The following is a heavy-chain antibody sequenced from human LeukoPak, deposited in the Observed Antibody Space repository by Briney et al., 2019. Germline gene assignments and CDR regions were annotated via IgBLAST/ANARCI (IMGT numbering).Heavy chain of an antibody. D-gene: IGHD2-2*01. V-gene: IGHV3-30*02. CDR1: GFTFSSYG. CDR3: ARGVPATAFDY. CDR2: IWYDGSNK. Sequence: GGSLRLSCAASGFTFSSYGMHWVRQAPGKGLEWVTFIWYDGSNKYYADSVKGRFTVSRDNSKNTLYLQMNNLRAEDTAVYYCARGVPATAFDYWGQGTLVTVSS. J-gene: IGHJ4*02.